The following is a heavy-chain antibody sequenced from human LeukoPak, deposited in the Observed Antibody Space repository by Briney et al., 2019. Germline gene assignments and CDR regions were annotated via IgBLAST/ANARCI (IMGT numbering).Heavy chain of an antibody. CDR3: ARQLRGEAVAGHLQPFDY. D-gene: IGHD6-19*01. CDR2: IYYSGST. Sequence: PSETLSLTCTVSSGSISSNNYYWGWVRQPPGKGLEWIGYIYYSGSTNYNPSLKSRVTISVDTSKNQFSLKLSSVTAADTAVYFCARQLRGEAVAGHLQPFDYWGQGTLVTVSS. V-gene: IGHV4-61*05. J-gene: IGHJ4*02. CDR1: SGSISSNNYY.